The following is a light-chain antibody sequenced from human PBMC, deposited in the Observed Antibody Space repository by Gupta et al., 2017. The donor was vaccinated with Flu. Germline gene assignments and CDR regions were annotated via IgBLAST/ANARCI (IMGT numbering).Light chain of an antibody. CDR1: ASNIGLNY. J-gene: IGLJ2*01. CDR2: DSH. V-gene: IGLV1-51*01. Sequence: QSVLTQPPSVSAAPGQWVTFSCSGSASNIGLNYVSWHQHLPGTAPKLLIYDSHKRPSGIPDRFSGSKSGTSATLGIAGLQTGDEAEYYCGTWDNSLSEMVFGGGTKVTVL. CDR3: GTWDNSLSEMV.